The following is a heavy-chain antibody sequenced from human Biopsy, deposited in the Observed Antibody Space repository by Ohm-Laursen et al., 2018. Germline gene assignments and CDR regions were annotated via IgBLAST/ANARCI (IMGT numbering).Heavy chain of an antibody. D-gene: IGHD1-26*01. CDR1: GLTFTNYA. CDR3: AKDLKWDVSADYFDF. CDR2: INGGGDGT. J-gene: IGHJ4*02. Sequence: GSLRLSCTASGLTFTNYAMSWVRQTPGKGPEWVSSINGGGDGTFYADSVKGRFSISRDNSKNTLYLQMKSLRAEDTALYYCAKDLKWDVSADYFDFWGQGTLVTVSS. V-gene: IGHV3-23*01.